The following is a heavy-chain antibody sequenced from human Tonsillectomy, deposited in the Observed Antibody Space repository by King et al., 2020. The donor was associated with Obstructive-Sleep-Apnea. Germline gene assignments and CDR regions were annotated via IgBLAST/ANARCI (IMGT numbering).Heavy chain of an antibody. CDR3: ARDFGPHPRSKYGLDV. D-gene: IGHD3-3*01. J-gene: IGHJ6*02. CDR2: VSYDGSNK. Sequence: VQLVESGGGVVQPGGSLRLSCAASGFTFSSYDVHWVRQAPGKGLEWVAAVSYDGSNKYYAVSVKGRFTISGDTSEDTLFLHMDSLRHDDTAIYYCARDFGPHPRSKYGLDVWGRGTTVIVSS. CDR1: GFTFSSYD. V-gene: IGHV3-30-3*01.